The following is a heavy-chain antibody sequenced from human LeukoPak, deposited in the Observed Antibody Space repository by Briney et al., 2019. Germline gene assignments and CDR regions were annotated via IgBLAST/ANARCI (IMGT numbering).Heavy chain of an antibody. CDR3: ARAPRGVATITVAFDI. J-gene: IGHJ3*02. V-gene: IGHV3-48*03. D-gene: IGHD5-24*01. Sequence: PGGSLRLSCAASGFTFSSYGMNWVRQAPGKGLEWVSYISSSGSTIYYADSVKGRFTISRDNAKNSLYLQMNSLRAEDTAVYYCARAPRGVATITVAFDIWGQGTMVTVSS. CDR1: GFTFSSYG. CDR2: ISSSGSTI.